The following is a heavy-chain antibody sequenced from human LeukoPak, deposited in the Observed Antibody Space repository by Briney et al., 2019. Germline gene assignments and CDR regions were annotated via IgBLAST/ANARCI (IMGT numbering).Heavy chain of an antibody. J-gene: IGHJ3*02. CDR1: GYTFTSYD. Sequence: ASVTVSCKASGYTFTSYDINWARQATGQGLEWMGWMNPNSGNTGYAQKFQGRVTMTRNTSISTAYMELSSLRSEDTAVYYCARVGARNAFDIWGQGTMVTVSS. CDR2: MNPNSGNT. CDR3: ARVGARNAFDI. D-gene: IGHD3-16*01. V-gene: IGHV1-8*01.